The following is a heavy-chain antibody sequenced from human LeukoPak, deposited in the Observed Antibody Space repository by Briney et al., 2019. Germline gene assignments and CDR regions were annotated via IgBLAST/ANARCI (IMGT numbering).Heavy chain of an antibody. CDR1: GGSIRSSYYY. CDR3: ARDTNYYDSSGYTPPLFDY. Sequence: MPSETLSLTCTVSGGSIRSSYYYWGWIRQPPGKGLEWIGSIYDSGSTYYNPSLKSRVTISVDTSKNQFSLKLSSVTAADTAVYYCARDTNYYDSSGYTPPLFDYWGQGTLVTVSS. CDR2: IYDSGST. D-gene: IGHD3-22*01. J-gene: IGHJ4*02. V-gene: IGHV4-39*02.